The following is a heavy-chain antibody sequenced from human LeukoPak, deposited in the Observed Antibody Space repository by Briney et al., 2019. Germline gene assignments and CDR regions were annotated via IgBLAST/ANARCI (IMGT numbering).Heavy chain of an antibody. V-gene: IGHV4-39*01. CDR3: ARRRLNYFDY. J-gene: IGHJ4*02. Sequence: SETLSLTCTVSGDSINNNNYYWGWIRQPPGKGLEWIGNIYYNGRTYYSPSLKSRGTISVDTSNNQFSLKLSSVTAADTAVYYCARRRLNYFDYWDQGTLVTVSS. CDR1: GDSINNNNYY. CDR2: IYYNGRT. D-gene: IGHD3-16*01.